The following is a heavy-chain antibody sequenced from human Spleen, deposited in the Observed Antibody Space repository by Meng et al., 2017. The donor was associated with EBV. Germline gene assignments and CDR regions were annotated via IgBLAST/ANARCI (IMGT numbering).Heavy chain of an antibody. V-gene: IGHV1-3*01. J-gene: IGHJ4*01. Sequence: VQLVAAGAEVKTPVSSLNVSVKASVSTFTSIAIHWVRQAPGQRLEWMRCINAGNSITKYSPKFQDRVTITLDTSASTAYMTLRSLRSDDTAVYYCARDRSEMAGSWGGYWGQGSLVTVSS. CDR3: ARDRSEMAGSWGGY. D-gene: IGHD5-24*01. CDR2: INAGNSIT. CDR1: VSTFTSIA.